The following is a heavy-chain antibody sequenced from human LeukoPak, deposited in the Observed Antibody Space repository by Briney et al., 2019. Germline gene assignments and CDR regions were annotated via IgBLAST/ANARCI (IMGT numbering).Heavy chain of an antibody. CDR3: ARVNAPAGFDY. Sequence: SETLSLTCTVSGGSISSYYWSWIRQPPGKGLEWIGYIYYSGSTNYNPSLKSRVTISVDTSKNQFSLKLSSVTAADTAVYYCARVNAPAGFDYWGQGTLVTVSS. V-gene: IGHV4-59*01. CDR1: GGSISSYY. J-gene: IGHJ4*02. CDR2: IYYSGST.